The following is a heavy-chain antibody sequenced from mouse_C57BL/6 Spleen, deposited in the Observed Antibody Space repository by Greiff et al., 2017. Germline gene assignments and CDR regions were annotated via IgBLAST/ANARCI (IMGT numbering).Heavy chain of an antibody. CDR3: ARDRGYYFDY. Sequence: DVMLVESGGGLVKPGGSLKLSCAASGFTFSSYAMSWVRQTPEKRREWVATISDGGSYTYYPDNVKGRFTISRDNAKNNLYLQMSHLTSEDTAMYYCARDRGYYFDYWGQGTTLTVSS. CDR1: GFTFSSYA. CDR2: ISDGGSYT. J-gene: IGHJ2*01. V-gene: IGHV5-4*01.